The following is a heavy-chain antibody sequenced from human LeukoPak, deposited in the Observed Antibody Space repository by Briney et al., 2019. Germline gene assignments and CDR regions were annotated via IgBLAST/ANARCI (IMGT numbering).Heavy chain of an antibody. CDR2: ITWGRDNL. V-gene: IGHV3-9*01. Sequence: GGSLRLSCAVSGFIFGDYAMHWVRQAPGKGLEWVSGITWGRDNLAYAASVKGRFTISRDNAKNSLYLQMNSLRAEDTAVYYCRENHRDAFDIWGQGTMVTVSS. CDR1: GFIFGDYA. D-gene: IGHD1-14*01. CDR3: RENHRDAFDI. J-gene: IGHJ3*02.